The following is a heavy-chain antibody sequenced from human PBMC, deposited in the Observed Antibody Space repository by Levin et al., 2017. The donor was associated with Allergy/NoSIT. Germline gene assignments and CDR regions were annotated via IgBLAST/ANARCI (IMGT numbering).Heavy chain of an antibody. CDR1: GITFTYYA. Sequence: GESLKISCAASGITFTYYAMHWVRQAPGKGLEWVAVISYDGSIKYYADSVKGRFTISRDNSKNTLYLQMNSLRADDTAVYFCAKSLDSSSPRNNWFGPWGRGTLVTVSS. V-gene: IGHV3-30*04. CDR2: ISYDGSIK. CDR3: AKSLDSSSPRNNWFGP. D-gene: IGHD3-22*01. J-gene: IGHJ5*02.